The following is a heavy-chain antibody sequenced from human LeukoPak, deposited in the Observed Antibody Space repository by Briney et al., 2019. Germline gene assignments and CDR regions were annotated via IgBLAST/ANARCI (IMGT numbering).Heavy chain of an antibody. CDR2: IYNSGT. D-gene: IGHD2-2*01. CDR1: GTSISNYY. V-gene: IGHV4-59*01. Sequence: SETLSLTCTVSGTSISNYYWSWIRQPPGKGLEWIGYIYNSGTNYNPSLKSRVTISVDTSKNQFSLKLSSVTAADTAVYYCARGCSSTSCQGNWFDPWGQGTLVTVSS. J-gene: IGHJ5*02. CDR3: ARGCSSTSCQGNWFDP.